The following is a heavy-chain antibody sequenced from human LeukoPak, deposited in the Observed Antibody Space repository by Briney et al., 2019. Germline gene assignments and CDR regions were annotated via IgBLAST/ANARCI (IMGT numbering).Heavy chain of an antibody. J-gene: IGHJ3*02. D-gene: IGHD3-22*01. CDR1: GGSFSGYY. V-gene: IGHV4-34*01. CDR2: INHSGST. Sequence: NSSETLSLTCAVYGGSFSGYYWSWIRQPPGKGLEWIGEINHSGSTNYNPSLKSRVTISVDTSKDQFSLKLSSVTAADTAVYYCATHRYYYDSSGYYGAFDIWGQGTMVTVSS. CDR3: ATHRYYYDSSGYYGAFDI.